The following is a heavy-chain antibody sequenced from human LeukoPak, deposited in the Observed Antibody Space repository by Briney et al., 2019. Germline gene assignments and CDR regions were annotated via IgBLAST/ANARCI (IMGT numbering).Heavy chain of an antibody. Sequence: GASVKVSCKVSGYTLTELSMHWVRQAPGKGLEWMGGFDPEDGETIYAQKFQGRVTMTEDTSTDTAYMELSSLRSEDTAVYYCATETTGAPHYDPFDYWGQGTLVTVSS. CDR3: ATETTGAPHYDPFDY. CDR1: GYTLTELS. V-gene: IGHV1-24*01. D-gene: IGHD4-11*01. J-gene: IGHJ4*02. CDR2: FDPEDGET.